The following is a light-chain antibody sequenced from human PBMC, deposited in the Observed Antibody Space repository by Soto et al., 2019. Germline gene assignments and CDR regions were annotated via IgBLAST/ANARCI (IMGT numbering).Light chain of an antibody. J-gene: IGKJ4*01. Sequence: DIQMTQSPSSLSASVGDRVTITCRASQGIRNDLSWYQQKPGKAPKRLIYTASSLHSGVPSRFSGSGSGTGFPPNNSNLEAEEFATYYCTQHNTYPLTFGGGTKVEIK. CDR3: TQHNTYPLT. V-gene: IGKV1-17*02. CDR1: QGIRND. CDR2: TAS.